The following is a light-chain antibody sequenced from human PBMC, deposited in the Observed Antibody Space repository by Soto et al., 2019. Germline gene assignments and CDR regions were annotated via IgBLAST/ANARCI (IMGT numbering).Light chain of an antibody. CDR3: NSYTTTGTLV. CDR2: EVS. V-gene: IGLV2-14*01. CDR1: SSDVGGSDY. Sequence: QSALTQPASVSGSPGQSITISCTGTSSDVGGSDYVSWYQQHPGKAPKLMIYEVSYRPSGVSNRFSGSKSGNTASLTISGLQADDEADYYCNSYTTTGTLVFGGETKLTVL. J-gene: IGLJ3*02.